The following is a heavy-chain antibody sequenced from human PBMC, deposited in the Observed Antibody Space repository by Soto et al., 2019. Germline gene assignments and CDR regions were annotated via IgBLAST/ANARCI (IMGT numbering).Heavy chain of an antibody. D-gene: IGHD5-18*01. V-gene: IGHV3-21*01. CDR1: GFTFSSYS. CDR3: ARVNSYGYTNQAFDY. J-gene: IGHJ4*02. Sequence: EVQLVESGGGLVKPGGSLRLSCAASGFTFSSYSMNWVRQAPGKGLEWVSSISSSSSYIYYADSVKGRFTISRDNAQNSLYLQMNSLRAEDTAVYYCARVNSYGYTNQAFDYWGQGTLVTVSS. CDR2: ISSSSSYI.